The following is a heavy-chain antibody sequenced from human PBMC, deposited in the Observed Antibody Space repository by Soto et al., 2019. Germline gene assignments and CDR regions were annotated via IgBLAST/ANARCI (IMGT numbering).Heavy chain of an antibody. CDR3: ASTYIDWAFDY. J-gene: IGHJ4*02. CDR1: GYTFTSYY. V-gene: IGHV1-46*01. CDR2: INPSGGST. D-gene: IGHD3-9*01. Sequence: QVQLVQSGAEVKKPGASVKVSCKASGYTFTSYYMHWVRQAPGQGLEWMGIINPSGGSTSYAQKFQGRVTMTRDTSTSTVYMELSSLRSEDTAVYYCASTYIDWAFDYWGQGTLLTVSS.